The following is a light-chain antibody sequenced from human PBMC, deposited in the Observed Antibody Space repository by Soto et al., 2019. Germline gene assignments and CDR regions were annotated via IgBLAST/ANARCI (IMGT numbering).Light chain of an antibody. Sequence: QSALTQPPSASGSPGQSVTISCTGTSSDVGYYNYVSWYQQHPGKAPKLMIYEVSKRPSGVPDRFSGSKSGNTASLTISGLRAEDEADYYCSSYAVSTPLVIFGGGTKLTVL. CDR3: SSYAVSTPLVI. J-gene: IGLJ2*01. CDR1: SSDVGYYNY. CDR2: EVS. V-gene: IGLV2-8*01.